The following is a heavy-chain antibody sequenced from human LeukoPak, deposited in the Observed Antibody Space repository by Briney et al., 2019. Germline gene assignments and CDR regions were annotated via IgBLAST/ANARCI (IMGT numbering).Heavy chain of an antibody. D-gene: IGHD5-18*01. Sequence: GGSLRLSCAASGFTFSDHYIDWVRQAPGKGLEWVSVIYSGGSTYYADSVKGRFTISRDNSKNTLYLQMNSLRAEDTAVYYCARGGYSYGSTFDYWGQGTLVTVSS. J-gene: IGHJ4*02. CDR2: IYSGGST. CDR3: ARGGYSYGSTFDY. V-gene: IGHV3-53*01. CDR1: GFTFSDHY.